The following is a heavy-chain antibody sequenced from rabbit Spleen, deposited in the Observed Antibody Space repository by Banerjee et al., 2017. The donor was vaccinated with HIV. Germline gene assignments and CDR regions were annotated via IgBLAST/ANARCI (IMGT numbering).Heavy chain of an antibody. CDR3: VRDQAGDADYGPYYLNL. V-gene: IGHV1S47*01. CDR1: GFDFSNYG. CDR2: IEPIFGNT. D-gene: IGHD2-1*01. J-gene: IGHJ4*01. Sequence: QEQLKETGGGLVQPGGSLTLSCKASGFDFSNYGVSWVRQAPGKGLEWIGYIEPIFGNTYYATWVNGRFTISSHNAQNTLYLQLSSLTAADTATYFCVRDQAGDADYGPYYLNLWGQGTLVTVS.